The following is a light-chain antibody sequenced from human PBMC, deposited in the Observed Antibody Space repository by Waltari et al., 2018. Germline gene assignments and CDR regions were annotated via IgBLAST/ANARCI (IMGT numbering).Light chain of an antibody. Sequence: EIVMTQSPATVSVPPGERATLSCRARQSVSSNLAWYQQNPGQAPRLLIYGASTRATGIPARFSGSGSGTEFTLTISSLQSEDFAVYYCQQYNNWPPYTFGQGTKLEIK. J-gene: IGKJ2*01. V-gene: IGKV3-15*01. CDR3: QQYNNWPPYT. CDR2: GAS. CDR1: QSVSSN.